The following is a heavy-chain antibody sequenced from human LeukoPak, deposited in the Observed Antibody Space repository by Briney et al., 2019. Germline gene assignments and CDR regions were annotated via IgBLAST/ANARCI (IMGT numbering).Heavy chain of an antibody. J-gene: IGHJ4*02. CDR2: IYYRGNT. V-gene: IGHV4-59*01. Sequence: SETLSLTCTVSGDSIRNYYWSWIREPPGKGLEWIGYIYYRGNTNYNPSLKSRVIISIDTSKNQFSLKMSSETAADTAVYFCARDSPPQYAGSSAGFDYGGQGTLVTVSS. D-gene: IGHD2-2*01. CDR3: ARDSPPQYAGSSAGFDY. CDR1: GDSIRNYY.